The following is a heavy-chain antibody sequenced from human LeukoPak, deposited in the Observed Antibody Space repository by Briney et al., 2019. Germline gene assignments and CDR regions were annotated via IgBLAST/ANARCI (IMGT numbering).Heavy chain of an antibody. CDR3: ARGRPPLYYDFWSGQDY. V-gene: IGHV4-30-2*01. J-gene: IGHJ4*02. CDR1: GGSISSGGYY. D-gene: IGHD3-3*01. CDR2: IYHSGST. Sequence: KSSETLSLTCTVSGGSISSGGYYWSWIRQHPGKGLEWIGYIYHSGSTYYNPSLKSRVTISVDRSKNQFSLKLSSVTAADTAVYYCARGRPPLYYDFWSGQDYWGQGTLVTVSS.